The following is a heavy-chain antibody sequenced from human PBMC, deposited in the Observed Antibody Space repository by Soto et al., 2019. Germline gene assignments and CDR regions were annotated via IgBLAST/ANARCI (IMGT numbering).Heavy chain of an antibody. V-gene: IGHV3-7*01. CDR2: IKQDGSEK. CDR3: AYTTTLNGN. J-gene: IGHJ4*02. D-gene: IGHD3-16*01. Sequence: EVQLVESGGGLVQPGGSLRLSCAGSGFTFSQHWMNWVRQAPGKGLEWVANIKQDGSEKHYVDSVKGRFTISRDNAKSSMFLQMNSLRAEDTAVYYCAYTTTLNGNWGQGTLVTVSS. CDR1: GFTFSQHW.